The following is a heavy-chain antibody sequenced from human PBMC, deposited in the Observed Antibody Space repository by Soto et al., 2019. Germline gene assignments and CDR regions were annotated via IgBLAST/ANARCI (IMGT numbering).Heavy chain of an antibody. CDR1: GGTFSSYA. CDR2: IIPIFGTA. Sequence: GASVKVSCKASGGTFSSYAISWVRQAPGQGLEWMGGIIPIFGTANYAQKFQGRVTITADKSTSTAYMELSSLRSEDTAVYYCARDRGITFGGVIAYYYGMDVWGQGTTVTVS. D-gene: IGHD3-16*02. V-gene: IGHV1-69*06. CDR3: ARDRGITFGGVIAYYYGMDV. J-gene: IGHJ6*02.